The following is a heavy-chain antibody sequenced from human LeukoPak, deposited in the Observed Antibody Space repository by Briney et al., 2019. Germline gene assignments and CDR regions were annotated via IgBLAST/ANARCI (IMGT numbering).Heavy chain of an antibody. D-gene: IGHD2-15*01. CDR3: ATPGISYYYLDV. CDR1: GFPFSGYY. CDR2: IDGSGSTI. V-gene: IGHV3-11*01. J-gene: IGHJ6*03. Sequence: AGSLSLSCAASGFPFSGYYRAWNRQAQGQGLEWISYIDGSGSTIYYADPVKGRFTISRDNAKNSLFLQMNGLRAEDTAVYFCATPGISYYYLDVWGTGTTVTVSS.